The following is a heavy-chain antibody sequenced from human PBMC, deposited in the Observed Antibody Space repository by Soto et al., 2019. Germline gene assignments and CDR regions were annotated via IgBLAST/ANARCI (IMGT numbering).Heavy chain of an antibody. CDR3: ARGVTTRGQNWFDP. CDR1: GFTFDDYA. D-gene: IGHD4-17*01. CDR2: ISWNSVNI. J-gene: IGHJ5*02. V-gene: IGHV3-9*01. Sequence: GGSLRLSCAASGFTFDDYAMHWVRQAPGKGLEWVSTISWNSVNIGYADSVKGRFTISRDNAKNSLYLQINSLRVEDTALYYCARGVTTRGQNWFDPWGQGT.